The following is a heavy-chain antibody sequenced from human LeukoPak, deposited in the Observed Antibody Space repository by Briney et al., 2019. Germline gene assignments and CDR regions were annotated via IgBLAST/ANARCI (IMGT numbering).Heavy chain of an antibody. Sequence: SETLSLTCTVSGGSVSSGSYYWSWIRQPPGKGLEWIGEINHSGSTNYNPSLKSRVTISVDTSKNQFSLKLSSVTAADTAVYYCARGDYVWGSYRAFDYWGQGTLVTVSS. J-gene: IGHJ4*02. CDR3: ARGDYVWGSYRAFDY. D-gene: IGHD3-16*02. V-gene: IGHV4-39*07. CDR1: GGSVSSGSYY. CDR2: INHSGST.